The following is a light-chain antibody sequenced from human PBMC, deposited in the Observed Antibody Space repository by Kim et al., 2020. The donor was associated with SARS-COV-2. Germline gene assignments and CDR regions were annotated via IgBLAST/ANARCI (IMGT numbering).Light chain of an antibody. Sequence: QSALTQPPSASGSSGQSVTISCTGTSSDVGAYIYVSWYQQQAGKAPKLIIYEVNKRPSGVPDRFSGSKSGNTASLTVSGLQAEDEADYYCGAYAGSSSLFGGGTQLTVL. V-gene: IGLV2-8*01. CDR1: SSDVGAYIY. CDR2: EVN. J-gene: IGLJ2*01. CDR3: GAYAGSSSL.